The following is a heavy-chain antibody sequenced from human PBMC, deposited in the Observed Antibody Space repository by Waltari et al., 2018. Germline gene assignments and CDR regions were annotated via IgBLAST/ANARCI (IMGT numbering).Heavy chain of an antibody. CDR2: INDDNYST. CDR3: AKGDWLDF. CDR1: GFTFSRYS. Sequence: QLLESGGGLVQPGRSLRLSCVASGFTFSRYSMTWVRQAPGRGLEWVAVINDDNYSTQYANSVKGRFTISRENSKNTLFLQMNSLKGEDTALYYCAKGDWLDFWGQGTLVTVSS. D-gene: IGHD3-9*01. V-gene: IGHV3-23*01. J-gene: IGHJ4*02.